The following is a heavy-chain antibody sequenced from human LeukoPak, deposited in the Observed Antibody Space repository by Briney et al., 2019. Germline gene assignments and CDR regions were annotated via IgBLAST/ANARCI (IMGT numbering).Heavy chain of an antibody. J-gene: IGHJ3*01. CDR2: ISVSGLST. D-gene: IGHD5-18*01. Sequence: GGSLRLSCAASGFTFSTYIMNWVRQAPGKGLEWVSVISVSGLSTYYGDSVKGRFTISRDNSKNTLYLQMNSLRAEDTAVYYCAKNRDSHGYHTDDAFDVWGQGTMVTVSS. CDR3: AKNRDSHGYHTDDAFDV. CDR1: GFTFSTYI. V-gene: IGHV3-23*01.